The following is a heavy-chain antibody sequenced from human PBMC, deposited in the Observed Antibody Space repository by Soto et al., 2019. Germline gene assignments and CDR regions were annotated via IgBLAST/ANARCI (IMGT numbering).Heavy chain of an antibody. Sequence: EVQLVESGGGLVKPGGSLRLSCAASGFTFSNAWMNWVRQAPGKGLEWVGRIKSKTDGGTTDYAEPVTGRFTISRDDSKNTLYLQMNSLKTEDTAVYYCTTGGTYYDFWSGYPNLYYFDYWGQGTLFTVSS. V-gene: IGHV3-15*07. CDR1: GFTFSNAW. CDR3: TTGGTYYDFWSGYPNLYYFDY. CDR2: IKSKTDGGTT. D-gene: IGHD3-3*01. J-gene: IGHJ4*02.